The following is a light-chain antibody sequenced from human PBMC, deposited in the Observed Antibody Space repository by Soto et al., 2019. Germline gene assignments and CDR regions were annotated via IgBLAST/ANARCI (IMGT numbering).Light chain of an antibody. CDR1: QSISVW. J-gene: IGKJ1*01. CDR2: KAS. V-gene: IGKV1-5*03. Sequence: DIQMTQSPSTLSASVGDRVTINCRASQSISVWLAWYQQKAGKAPNLLIYKASRLESGVPSRFSGSGSETEFTLTISGLQPGDSATYYCQQYNSYSSTFGQGTKVEVK. CDR3: QQYNSYSST.